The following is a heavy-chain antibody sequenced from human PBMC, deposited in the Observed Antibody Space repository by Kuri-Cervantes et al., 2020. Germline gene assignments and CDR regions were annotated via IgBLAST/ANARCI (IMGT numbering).Heavy chain of an antibody. V-gene: IGHV3-23*01. CDR2: ISGSGGST. D-gene: IGHD5-18*01. Sequence: GESLKISCAASGFTFSSYAMSWVRQAPGKGLEWVSAISGSGGSTYYADSVKGRFTISRDNSKNTLYLQMNSLRAEDTAVYYCARAYSYGYGRSDYWGQGTLVTVSS. CDR1: GFTFSSYA. J-gene: IGHJ4*02. CDR3: ARAYSYGYGRSDY.